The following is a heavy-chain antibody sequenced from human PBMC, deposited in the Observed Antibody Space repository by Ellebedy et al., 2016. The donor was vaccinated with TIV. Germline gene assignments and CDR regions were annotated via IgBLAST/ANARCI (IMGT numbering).Heavy chain of an antibody. CDR3: ARDPVGVGPAFDI. V-gene: IGHV3-23*01. CDR1: GFTFSSYA. CDR2: ISDSGGNT. Sequence: GESLKISCVASGFTFSSYAMCWVRQAPGKGLEWVSTISDSGGNTYYADSVKGRFTISRDNSKNTLYLQMNSLRAEDTAVYYCARDPVGVGPAFDIWGQGTMVTVSS. D-gene: IGHD4-23*01. J-gene: IGHJ3*02.